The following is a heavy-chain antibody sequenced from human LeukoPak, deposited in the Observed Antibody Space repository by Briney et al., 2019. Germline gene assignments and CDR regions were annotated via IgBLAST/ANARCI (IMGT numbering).Heavy chain of an antibody. CDR2: IRYDGSNK. Sequence: PGGSLRLSCAASGFTFSSYGMRWVRQAPGKGLEWVAFIRYDGSNKYYADSVKGRFTISRDNSKNTLYLQMNSLRAEDTAVYDCAKGPAYYGGDCYSGYFDYWGQGTLVTVSS. CDR1: GFTFSSYG. V-gene: IGHV3-30*02. J-gene: IGHJ4*02. D-gene: IGHD2-21*02. CDR3: AKGPAYYGGDCYSGYFDY.